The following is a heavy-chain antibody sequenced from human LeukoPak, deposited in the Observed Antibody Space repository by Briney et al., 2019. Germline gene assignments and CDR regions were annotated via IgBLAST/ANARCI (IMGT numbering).Heavy chain of an antibody. V-gene: IGHV3-48*01. J-gene: IGHJ5*02. D-gene: IGHD2-2*01. CDR3: ARYCWSITCYLGLFGP. CDR2: ISSSSSTI. CDR1: GFTFSSYS. Sequence: GGSLRLSCAASGFTFSSYSMNWVRQAPGKGLEWVSYISSSSSTIYYADSVKGRFTIFRDNAKNSLYLQMDSLRAEDTAVYYWARYCWSITCYLGLFGPWGQGTLVTVSP.